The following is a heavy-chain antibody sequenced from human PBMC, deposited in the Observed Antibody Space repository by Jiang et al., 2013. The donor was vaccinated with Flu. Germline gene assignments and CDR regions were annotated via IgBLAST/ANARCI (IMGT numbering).Heavy chain of an antibody. CDR1: GYTFTSYD. CDR2: MNPNSGNT. J-gene: IGHJ6*02. Sequence: VQLVESGAEVKKPGASVKVSCKASGYTFTSYDINWVRQATGQGLEWMGWMNPNSGNTGYAQKFQGRVTMTRNTSISTAYMELSSLRSEDTAVYYCARRGWFGELFNYGMDVWGQGTTVTVSS. D-gene: IGHD3-10*01. CDR3: ARRGWFGELFNYGMDV. V-gene: IGHV1-8*01.